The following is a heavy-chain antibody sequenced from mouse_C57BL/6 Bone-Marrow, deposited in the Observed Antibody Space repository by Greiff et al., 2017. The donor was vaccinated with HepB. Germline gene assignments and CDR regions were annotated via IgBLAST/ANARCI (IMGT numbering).Heavy chain of an antibody. V-gene: IGHV1-26*01. Sequence: EVQLQQSGPELVKPGASVKISCKASGYTFTDYYMNWVKQSHGKSLEWIGDINPNNGGTSYNQKFKGKATLTVDKSSSTAYMELRSLTSEDSAVYYCARSIPLIVYFDVWGTGTTVTVSS. CDR3: ARSIPLIVYFDV. J-gene: IGHJ1*03. D-gene: IGHD2-12*01. CDR1: GYTFTDYY. CDR2: INPNNGGT.